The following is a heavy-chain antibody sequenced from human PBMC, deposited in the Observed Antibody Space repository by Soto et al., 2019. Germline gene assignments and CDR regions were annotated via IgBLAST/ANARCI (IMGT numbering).Heavy chain of an antibody. Sequence: ASVKVSCKASGYTFTSYAMHWVRQAPGQRLEWMGWINAGNGNTKYSQKFQGRVTITRDTSASTAYMELSSLRSEDTAVYYCASETLYSNYVAYYGMDVRGQGTTVTVSS. D-gene: IGHD4-4*01. CDR2: INAGNGNT. V-gene: IGHV1-3*01. CDR3: ASETLYSNYVAYYGMDV. J-gene: IGHJ6*02. CDR1: GYTFTSYA.